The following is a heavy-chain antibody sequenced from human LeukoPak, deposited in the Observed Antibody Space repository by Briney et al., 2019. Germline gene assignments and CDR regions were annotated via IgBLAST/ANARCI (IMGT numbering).Heavy chain of an antibody. CDR2: ISPNSGGT. V-gene: IGHV1-2*02. CDR3: ARVGGYCSGGSSYCPPYYMDV. CDR1: GYTFTGYY. D-gene: IGHD2-15*01. J-gene: IGHJ6*03. Sequence: ASVKVSCKASGYTFTGYYMHWVRQAPGQGLEWVGWISPNSGGTNYAQKFQGRVTMTRDTSISTAYMELSRLRSDDTAVYYCARVGGYCSGGSSYCPPYYMDVWGKGTTVTVSS.